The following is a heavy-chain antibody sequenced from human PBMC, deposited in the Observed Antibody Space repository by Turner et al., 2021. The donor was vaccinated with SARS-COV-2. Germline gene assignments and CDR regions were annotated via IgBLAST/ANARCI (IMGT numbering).Heavy chain of an antibody. J-gene: IGHJ3*02. CDR2: FDPEYGET. CDR1: GYTLTELS. D-gene: IGHD5-12*01. CDR3: ATCRDGYNWGAFHI. Sequence: QVQLVQSGAEEKKPGASVKVSCKVSGYTLTELSMHWVRQAPGKGLEWMGGFDPEYGETIYAQKFQGRVTMTEDTSADTAYMELSSPRSEDTAVYYCATCRDGYNWGAFHIWGQGTMVTVSS. V-gene: IGHV1-24*01.